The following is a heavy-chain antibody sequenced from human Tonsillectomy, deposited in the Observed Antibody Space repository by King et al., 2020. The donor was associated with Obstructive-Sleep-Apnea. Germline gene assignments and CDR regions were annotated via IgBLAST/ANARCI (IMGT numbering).Heavy chain of an antibody. CDR3: AKDKRIAVADGTVFDY. CDR1: GFTFSSYG. D-gene: IGHD6-19*01. J-gene: IGHJ4*02. V-gene: IGHV3-30*02. Sequence: VQLVESGGGVVQPGGSLRLSCAASGFTFSSYGMHWVRQAPGKGLEWVAFIRYDGSNKYYADSVKGRFTISRDNSKNTLYLQMNSLRAEDTAVYYCAKDKRIAVADGTVFDYWGQGPLVTVSS. CDR2: IRYDGSNK.